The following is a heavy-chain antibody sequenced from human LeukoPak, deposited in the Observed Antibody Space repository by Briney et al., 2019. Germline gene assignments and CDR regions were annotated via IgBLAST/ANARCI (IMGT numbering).Heavy chain of an antibody. Sequence: GGSLRLSCAASGFTFSDYYMSWIRQAPGKGLEWVSYISSSGSTIYYADSVKGRFTISRDNAKNSLYLQMNSLRAEDTAVYYCARGFKTAHSSNNYYYYYYMDVWGKGTTVTVSS. CDR1: GFTFSDYY. CDR3: ARGFKTAHSSNNYYYYYYMDV. V-gene: IGHV3-11*01. CDR2: ISSSGSTI. D-gene: IGHD6-13*01. J-gene: IGHJ6*03.